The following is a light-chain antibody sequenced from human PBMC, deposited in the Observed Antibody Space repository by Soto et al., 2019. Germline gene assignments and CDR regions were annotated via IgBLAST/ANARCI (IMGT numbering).Light chain of an antibody. CDR3: HQYTEYLKV. CDR2: EAS. Sequence: DIILSQSRYTLSVSPWERVTLSCRASQSVRSNLAWYQQKPGQAPRLLIYEASTRATGVPTRFSGSGSGTDFTLTITSLQSEDVAVYFCHQYTEYLKVFGQGTKVDIK. CDR1: QSVRSN. V-gene: IGKV3-15*01. J-gene: IGKJ2*01.